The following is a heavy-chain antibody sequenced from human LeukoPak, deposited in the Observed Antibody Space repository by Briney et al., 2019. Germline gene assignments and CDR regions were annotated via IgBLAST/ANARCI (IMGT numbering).Heavy chain of an antibody. CDR2: IYHSGST. D-gene: IGHD3-22*01. CDR3: ARRRDDYYDSSGYPMTVAFDI. V-gene: IGHV4-39*07. CDR1: GGSISSTTYH. Sequence: SETLSLTCTVSGGSISSTTYHWGWMRQPPGKGLEWIGSIYHSGSTYYNPSLKSRVTISVDRSKNQFSLKLSSVTAADTAVYYCARRRDDYYDSSGYPMTVAFDIWGQGTMVTVSS. J-gene: IGHJ3*02.